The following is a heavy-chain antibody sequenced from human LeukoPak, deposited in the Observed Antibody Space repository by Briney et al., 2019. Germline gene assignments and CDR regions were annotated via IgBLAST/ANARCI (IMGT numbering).Heavy chain of an antibody. D-gene: IGHD2-21*01. J-gene: IGHJ3*02. V-gene: IGHV1-18*01. CDR2: ISAYTGNT. CDR3: ARDCGNCGGAPDDTFGI. CDR1: GYTFSTYG. Sequence: GASVKVSCKASGYTFSTYGISWVRQAPGQGLEWMGWISAYTGNTNYAQNVQGRVTMTTDTSTSTAYLELRSLRSDDTAVYYCARDCGNCGGAPDDTFGIWGQGTMVTVSS.